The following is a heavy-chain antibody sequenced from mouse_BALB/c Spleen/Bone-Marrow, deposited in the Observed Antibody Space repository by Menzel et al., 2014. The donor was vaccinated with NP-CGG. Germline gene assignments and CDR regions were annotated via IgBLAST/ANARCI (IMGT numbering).Heavy chain of an antibody. CDR2: IWAGGST. D-gene: IGHD1-2*01. CDR1: GFSLTSSG. CDR3: ARGREFITSAFDY. V-gene: IGHV2-9*02. J-gene: IGHJ2*01. Sequence: VKLMESGPGLVAPSQSLSITCTVSGFSLTSSGVHWVRQPPGKGLEWLGVIWAGGSTNYNSALMSRLSISKDNSKSQVFLKMNSLQTDDTAMYYCARGREFITSAFDYWGQGTTLTVSS.